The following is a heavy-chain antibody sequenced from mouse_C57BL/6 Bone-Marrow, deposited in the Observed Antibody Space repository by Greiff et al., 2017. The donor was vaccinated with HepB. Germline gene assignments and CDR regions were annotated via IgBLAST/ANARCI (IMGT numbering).Heavy chain of an antibody. D-gene: IGHD2-3*01. J-gene: IGHJ1*03. CDR2: IYYSGTI. CDR1: GISITTGNYR. Sequence: EVKLVESGPGLVKPSQTVFLTCTVTGISITTGNYRWSWIRQFPGNKLEWIGYIYYSGTITYNPSLTSRTTITRDTPKNLFFLEMNSLTAEDTATYYCARDRDGYYGYFDVWGTGTTVTVSS. V-gene: IGHV3-5*01. CDR3: ARDRDGYYGYFDV.